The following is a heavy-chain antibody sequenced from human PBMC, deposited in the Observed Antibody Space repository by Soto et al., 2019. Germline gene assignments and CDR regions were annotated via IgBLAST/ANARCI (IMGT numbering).Heavy chain of an antibody. CDR3: AGRDILTGYYSFDY. CDR1: GYTFTSYA. J-gene: IGHJ4*02. D-gene: IGHD3-9*01. CDR2: INAGNGNT. V-gene: IGHV1-3*01. Sequence: ASVKVSCKASGYTFTSYAMHWVRQAPGQRPEWMGWINAGNGNTKYSQKFQGRVTITRDTSASTAYMELSSLRSEDTAVYYCAGRDILTGYYSFDYWGQGTLVTVSS.